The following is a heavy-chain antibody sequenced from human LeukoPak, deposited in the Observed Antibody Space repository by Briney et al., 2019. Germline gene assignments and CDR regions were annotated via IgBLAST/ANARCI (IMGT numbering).Heavy chain of an antibody. D-gene: IGHD2-21*02. CDR2: IYYSGST. Sequence: PSETLSLTCTVSGGSISSYYWSWIRQPPGKGLEWIGYIYYSGSTNYNPSLKSRVTISVDTSKNQFSLKLSSVTAADTAVYYCARSPLAYCGGDCSSHFDYWGQGTLVTVSS. CDR3: ARSPLAYCGGDCSSHFDY. J-gene: IGHJ4*02. V-gene: IGHV4-59*08. CDR1: GGSISSYY.